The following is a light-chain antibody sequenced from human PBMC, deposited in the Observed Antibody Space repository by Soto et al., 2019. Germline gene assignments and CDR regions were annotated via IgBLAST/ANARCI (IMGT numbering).Light chain of an antibody. CDR1: QSFTSRS. J-gene: IGKJ1*01. Sequence: EIVFTQSPGTLSLSPGERATLSCRASQSFTSRSLAWYQQKPGLAPRLLISGASNRAAGIPDRFSGSGSGTDFTLTISRLEPEDFAVYYCQQYDSSPRTFGQGTKV. V-gene: IGKV3-20*01. CDR3: QQYDSSPRT. CDR2: GAS.